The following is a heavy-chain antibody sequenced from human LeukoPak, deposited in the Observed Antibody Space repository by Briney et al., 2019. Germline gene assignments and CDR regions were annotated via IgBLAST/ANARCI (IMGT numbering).Heavy chain of an antibody. Sequence: ASVKVSCKASGYSFTGYHLYWVRQAPGQGLEWMGWISAYNGNTNYAQKLQGRVTMTTDTSTSTAYMELRSLRSDDTAVYYCAREMEVDYYYYYMDVWGKGTTVTVSS. CDR3: AREMEVDYYYYYMDV. V-gene: IGHV1-18*04. D-gene: IGHD2-15*01. J-gene: IGHJ6*03. CDR1: GYSFTGYH. CDR2: ISAYNGNT.